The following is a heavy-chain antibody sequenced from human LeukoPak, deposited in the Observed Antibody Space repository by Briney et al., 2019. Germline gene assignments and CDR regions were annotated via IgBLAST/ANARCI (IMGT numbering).Heavy chain of an antibody. CDR1: GFTFSSYS. D-gene: IGHD3-10*01. V-gene: IGHV3-21*01. J-gene: IGHJ5*02. CDR2: ISSSSSYI. Sequence: GGSLRLSCAASGFTFSSYSMNWFRQAPGKGLEWVSSISSSSSYIYYADSVKGRFTISRDNAKNSLYLQMNSLRAEDTAVYYCARDRYGSVAWFAPWGQGTLVTVSS. CDR3: ARDRYGSVAWFAP.